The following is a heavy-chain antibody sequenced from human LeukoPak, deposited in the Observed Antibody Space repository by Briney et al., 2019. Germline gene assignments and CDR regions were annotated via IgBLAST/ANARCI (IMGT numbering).Heavy chain of an antibody. CDR2: INPNSGGT. V-gene: IGHV1-2*02. J-gene: IGHJ4*02. D-gene: IGHD5-24*01. CDR1: GYTFTGYY. CDR3: ARDRPADGYNYELDY. Sequence: ASVKVSCKASGYTFTGYYMHWVRQAPGQGLEWMGWINPNSGGTNYAQKFQGRVTMTRDTSISTAYVELSRLRSDDTAVYYCARDRPADGYNYELDYWGQGTLVTVSS.